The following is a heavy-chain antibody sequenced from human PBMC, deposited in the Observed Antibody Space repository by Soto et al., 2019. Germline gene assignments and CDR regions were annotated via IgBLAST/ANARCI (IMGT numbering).Heavy chain of an antibody. CDR2: ISYDGSNK. D-gene: IGHD6-13*01. CDR3: AKARGYSSSWYYFDY. Sequence: GGSLKLSCAASGFTFSSYGMHWVRQAPGKGLEWVAVISYDGSNKYYADSVKGRFTISRDNSKNTLYLQMNSLRAEDTAVYYCAKARGYSSSWYYFDYWGQGTLVTVSS. CDR1: GFTFSSYG. J-gene: IGHJ4*02. V-gene: IGHV3-30*18.